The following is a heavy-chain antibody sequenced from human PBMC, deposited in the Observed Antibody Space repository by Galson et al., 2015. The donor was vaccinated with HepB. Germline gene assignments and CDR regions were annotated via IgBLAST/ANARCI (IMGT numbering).Heavy chain of an antibody. CDR3: AKDFLSYDTLQHFDY. J-gene: IGHJ4*02. CDR1: GFTFSTYG. V-gene: IGHV3-23*01. CDR2: ITGSGDDT. Sequence: SLRLSCAASGFTFSTYGMNWVRLAPGKGLEWVAGITGSGDDTYYAHSVRGRFTISRDNSKSTLYLHMNSLGAEDTAIYCCAKDFLSYDTLQHFDYWGQGTLVTVSS. D-gene: IGHD3-16*02.